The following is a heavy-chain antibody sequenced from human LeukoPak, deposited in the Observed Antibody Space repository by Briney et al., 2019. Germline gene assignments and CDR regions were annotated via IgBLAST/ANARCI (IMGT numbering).Heavy chain of an antibody. CDR3: ARDRVLYSSSSVEWD. J-gene: IGHJ4*02. CDR2: ISSSSSYI. V-gene: IGHV3-21*01. Sequence: GGSLRLSCAASGFTFSSYSMNWVRQAPGKGLEWVSSISSSSSYIYYADSVKGRFTISRDNAKNSLYLQMNSLRAEDTAVYYCARDRVLYSSSSVEWDWGQGTLVTVSS. D-gene: IGHD6-6*01. CDR1: GFTFSSYS.